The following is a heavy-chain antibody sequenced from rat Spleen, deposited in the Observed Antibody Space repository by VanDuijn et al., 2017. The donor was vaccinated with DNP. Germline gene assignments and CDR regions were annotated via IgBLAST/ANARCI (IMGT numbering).Heavy chain of an antibody. CDR3: ATHNYYFDY. V-gene: IGHV4-2*01. Sequence: EVRLVESGGGLVQPGRSLKLSCAASGFNFNDYWMGWVRQAPGKGLEWIGEINKDSRTKKYSPSLKDKFTISRDNAQNTLFLQMSNLGSEDTATYYCATHNYYFDYWGQGVMVTVSS. CDR1: GFNFNDYW. D-gene: IGHD1-4*01. J-gene: IGHJ2*01. CDR2: INKDSRTK.